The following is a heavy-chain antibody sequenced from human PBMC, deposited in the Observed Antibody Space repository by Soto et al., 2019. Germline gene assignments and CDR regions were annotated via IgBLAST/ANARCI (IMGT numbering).Heavy chain of an antibody. D-gene: IGHD3-10*01. V-gene: IGHV3-23*01. CDR1: GFTFSSYA. J-gene: IGHJ6*02. CDR2: ISGSGGST. CDR3: AKDRGSGSYYLVRDYYYGMDV. Sequence: GGSLRLSCAASGFTFSSYAMSWVRQAPGKGLEWVSAISGSGGSTYYADSVKGRFTISRDNSKNTLYLQMNSLRAEDTAVYYCAKDRGSGSYYLVRDYYYGMDVWGQGTTVTVSS.